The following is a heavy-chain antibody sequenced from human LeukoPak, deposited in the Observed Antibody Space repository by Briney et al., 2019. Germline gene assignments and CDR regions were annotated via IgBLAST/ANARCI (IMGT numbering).Heavy chain of an antibody. CDR2: IIPTLGIA. D-gene: IGHD2-21*01. V-gene: IGHV1-69*04. CDR1: GGTFSNDA. CDR3: ARGSHYSAAPSDY. Sequence: SVKVSCKASGGTFSNDAISWVRQAPGQGLDWMGRIIPTLGIAKYAQKFQGRVTITADSSTSTAYMELRSLRSEDTAVYYCARGSHYSAAPSDYWGQGTLVTVSS. J-gene: IGHJ4*02.